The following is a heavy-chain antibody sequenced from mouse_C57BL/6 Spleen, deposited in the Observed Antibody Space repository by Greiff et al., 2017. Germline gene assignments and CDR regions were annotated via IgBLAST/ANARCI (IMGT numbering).Heavy chain of an antibody. CDR1: GYTFTSYW. V-gene: IGHV1-52*01. J-gene: IGHJ1*03. Sequence: VRPGSSVKLSCKASGYTFTSYWMHWVKQRPIQGLEWIGNIDPSDSETHYNQKFKDKATLTVDKSSSTAYMQLSSLTSEDSAVYYCARSDGYYWYFDVWGTGTTVTVSS. D-gene: IGHD2-3*01. CDR3: ARSDGYYWYFDV. CDR2: IDPSDSET.